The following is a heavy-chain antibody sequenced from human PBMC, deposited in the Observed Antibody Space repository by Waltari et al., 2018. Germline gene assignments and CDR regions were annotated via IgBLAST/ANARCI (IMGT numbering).Heavy chain of an antibody. Sequence: QLQLQESGPGLVKPSATLSLPCSGSGASIASRHYYCGWVRQPPGKGLEWMGSIYYTGSTYYNPSLKRRVAFSVDTSRNQFSLKLTSVTAADTAIYYCSRTYYNFRSGQRRDTFHIWGPGTMVPVSS. CDR1: GASIASRHYY. J-gene: IGHJ3*02. CDR2: IYYTGST. CDR3: SRTYYNFRSGQRRDTFHI. D-gene: IGHD3-3*01. V-gene: IGHV4-39*01.